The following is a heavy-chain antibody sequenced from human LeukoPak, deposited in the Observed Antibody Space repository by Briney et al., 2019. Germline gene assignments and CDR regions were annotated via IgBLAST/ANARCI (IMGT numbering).Heavy chain of an antibody. D-gene: IGHD1-26*01. J-gene: IGHJ4*02. Sequence: PGRSLRLSCAASGFTFDDYAMHWVRQAPGKGLEWVSGISWNSGSIGYADSVKGRFTISRDNTKNSLYLQMNSLRAEDTAVYYCATESGSYSGTCFDYWGQGTLVTVSS. CDR3: ATESGSYSGTCFDY. V-gene: IGHV3-9*01. CDR2: ISWNSGSI. CDR1: GFTFDDYA.